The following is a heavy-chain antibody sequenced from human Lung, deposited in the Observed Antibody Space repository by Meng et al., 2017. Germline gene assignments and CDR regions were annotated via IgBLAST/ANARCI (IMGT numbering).Heavy chain of an antibody. D-gene: IGHD2-2*01. CDR2: IYHSGGT. V-gene: IGHV4-4*02. Sequence: VPLRGSGPGLVKPSGPLSRTCGVSGGSISSSNWWSWVRQPPGKGLEWIGEIYHSGGTKYNPSLKSRVTISVGKSKNQFSLKLSSVTAADTAVYYCARGLGEAVVPRTMFDYWGQGTLVTVSS. CDR3: ARGLGEAVVPRTMFDY. J-gene: IGHJ4*02. CDR1: GGSISSSNW.